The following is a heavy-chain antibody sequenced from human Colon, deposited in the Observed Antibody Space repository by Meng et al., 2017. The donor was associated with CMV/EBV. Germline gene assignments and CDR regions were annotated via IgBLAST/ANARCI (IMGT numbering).Heavy chain of an antibody. D-gene: IGHD3-22*01. CDR1: GGSVSSDIHY. CDR2: IFYTGST. CDR3: ARGSYYSGNYPRRQYFEY. Sequence: SETLSLTCTVSGGSVSSDIHYWSWIRQPPGKGLEWIGYIFYTGSTKYNPSLKSRVTISLDTSKNQFSLEMTSVTAADSGVYFCARGSYYSGNYPRRQYFEYWGQGTQVTVSS. J-gene: IGHJ4*02. V-gene: IGHV4-61*01.